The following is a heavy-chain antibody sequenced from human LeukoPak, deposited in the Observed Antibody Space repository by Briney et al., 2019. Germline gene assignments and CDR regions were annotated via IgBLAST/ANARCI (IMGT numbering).Heavy chain of an antibody. CDR2: IYYSGST. D-gene: IGHD5-24*01. V-gene: IGHV4-59*08. Sequence: SETLSLTCTVSGGSISSYYWSWIRQPPGKGLEWIGYIYYSGSTNYNPSLKSRVTISVDTSKNQFSLKLSFVTAADTAVYYCARGNGYNFRDFDYWGQGTLVTVSS. CDR3: ARGNGYNFRDFDY. CDR1: GGSISSYY. J-gene: IGHJ4*02.